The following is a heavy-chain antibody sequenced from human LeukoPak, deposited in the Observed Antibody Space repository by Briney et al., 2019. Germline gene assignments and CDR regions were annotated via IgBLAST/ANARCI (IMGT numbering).Heavy chain of an antibody. Sequence: LGGSLRLSCAGSGFTFSGYVMSWVRQAPGKGLEWVSAMGGGGDSAYDADSVKGRFTISRDNSKNTLYLQMNSLRAEDTAVYYCAKGSGSYRPYYFDYWGQGTLVIVSS. CDR2: MGGGGDSA. CDR3: AKGSGSYRPYYFDY. CDR1: GFTFSGYV. D-gene: IGHD3-10*01. J-gene: IGHJ4*02. V-gene: IGHV3-23*01.